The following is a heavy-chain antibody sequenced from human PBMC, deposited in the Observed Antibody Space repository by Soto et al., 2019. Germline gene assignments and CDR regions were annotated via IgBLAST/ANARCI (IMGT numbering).Heavy chain of an antibody. Sequence: QVQLVQSGAEVKKPGASVKVSCKASGYTFSNYDINWVRRATGQGLEWMGWMNPNSGDTGYAKKFQGRVTMTRHTSIRTAYLELSSLRSEDTAVYYCARIGSSFWNYGMDVWGQGTAVTVSS. V-gene: IGHV1-8*01. CDR3: ARIGSSFWNYGMDV. J-gene: IGHJ6*02. CDR1: GYTFSNYD. CDR2: MNPNSGDT. D-gene: IGHD6-13*01.